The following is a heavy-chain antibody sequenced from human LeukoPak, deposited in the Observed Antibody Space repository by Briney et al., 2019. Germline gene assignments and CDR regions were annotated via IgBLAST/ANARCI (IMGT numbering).Heavy chain of an antibody. CDR3: AKSSRGYVSSFDY. D-gene: IGHD5-12*01. CDR2: ICGSGGST. Sequence: GGSLRLSCAASGFTFSSYAMSWVRQAPGKGLEWVSAICGSGGSTYYADSVKGRFTISRDNSKNTLYLQMNSLRAEDTAVYYCAKSSRGYVSSFDYWGQGTLVTVSS. CDR1: GFTFSSYA. V-gene: IGHV3-23*01. J-gene: IGHJ4*02.